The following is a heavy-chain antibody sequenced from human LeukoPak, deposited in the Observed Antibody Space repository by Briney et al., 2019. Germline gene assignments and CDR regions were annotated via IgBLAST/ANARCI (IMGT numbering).Heavy chain of an antibody. Sequence: GGSLRLSCAASGFTFSSYWMHWVRQAPGKGLVWVSHINSDGSTTSFADSVKGRFTISRDNAKNALYLQMNSLRAEDTAVYYCARDPYSSSSHWGQGTLVTVSS. CDR3: ARDPYSSSSH. CDR2: INSDGSTT. CDR1: GFTFSSYW. V-gene: IGHV3-74*01. J-gene: IGHJ4*02. D-gene: IGHD6-13*01.